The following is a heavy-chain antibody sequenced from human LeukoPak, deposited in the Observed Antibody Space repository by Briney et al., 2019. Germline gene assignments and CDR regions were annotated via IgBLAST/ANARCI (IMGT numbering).Heavy chain of an antibody. CDR1: GFTFANYA. CDR2: ISGSGGST. Sequence: GGSLRLSCAAPGFTFANYAMSWVRQAPGKGLDWVSTISGSGGSTYYADSVRGRFTISRDNSKNTLYLQMNILRAEDTAVYYCAKVAYCTGGSCYGGGFDYWGQGTLVTVSS. V-gene: IGHV3-23*01. J-gene: IGHJ4*02. CDR3: AKVAYCTGGSCYGGGFDY. D-gene: IGHD2-15*01.